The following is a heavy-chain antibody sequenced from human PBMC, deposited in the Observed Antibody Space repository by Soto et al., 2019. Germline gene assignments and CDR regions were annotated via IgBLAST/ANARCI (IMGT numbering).Heavy chain of an antibody. Sequence: GGSLRLSCAASGFTFSSYAMSWVRQAPGKGLEWVSAISGSGGSTYYADSVKGRFTISRDNSKNTLYLQMNSLRAEDTAVYYCAKDSARWELLLSFFDYWGQGTLVTVSS. CDR1: GFTFSSYA. V-gene: IGHV3-23*01. J-gene: IGHJ4*02. D-gene: IGHD1-26*01. CDR2: ISGSGGST. CDR3: AKDSARWELLLSFFDY.